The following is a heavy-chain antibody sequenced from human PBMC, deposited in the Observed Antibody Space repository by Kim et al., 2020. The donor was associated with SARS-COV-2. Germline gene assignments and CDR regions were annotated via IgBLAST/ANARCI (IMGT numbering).Heavy chain of an antibody. CDR3: ATPKAGWANYYDSSRDAFDI. Sequence: GESLKISCKGSGYSFTSYWISWVRQMPGKGLEWMGRIDPSDSYTNYSPSFQGHVTISADKSISTAYLQWSSLKASDTAMYYCATPKAGWANYYDSSRDAFDIWGQGTMVTVSS. J-gene: IGHJ3*02. D-gene: IGHD3-22*01. CDR2: IDPSDSYT. CDR1: GYSFTSYW. V-gene: IGHV5-10-1*01.